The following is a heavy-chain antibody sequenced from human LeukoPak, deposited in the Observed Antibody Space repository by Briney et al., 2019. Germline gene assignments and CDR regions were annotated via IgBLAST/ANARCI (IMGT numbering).Heavy chain of an antibody. CDR3: ARGNYGDQDY. Sequence: PSETLSLTCTVSGGSISSGYYYWSWIRQPPGKGLEWIGYIYYSGSTYYNPSLKSRVTIPVDTSKNQFSLQLTSVTAADTAVYYCARGNYGDQDYWGQRTLVTVSS. J-gene: IGHJ4*02. D-gene: IGHD4-17*01. CDR2: IYYSGST. V-gene: IGHV4-30-4*01. CDR1: GGSISSGYYY.